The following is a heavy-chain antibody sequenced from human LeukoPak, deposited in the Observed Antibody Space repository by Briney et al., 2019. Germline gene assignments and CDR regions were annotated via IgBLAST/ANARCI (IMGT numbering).Heavy chain of an antibody. J-gene: IGHJ4*02. V-gene: IGHV3-23*01. CDR2: ISGSGGST. CDR3: AKEGHDFWSGYYTVDY. D-gene: IGHD3-3*01. Sequence: GGSLRLSCAASGFTFSSYEMNWVRQAPGKGLEWVSAISGSGGSTYYADSVKGRFTISRDNSKNTLYLQMNSLRAEDTAVYYCAKEGHDFWSGYYTVDYWGQGTLVTVSS. CDR1: GFTFSSYE.